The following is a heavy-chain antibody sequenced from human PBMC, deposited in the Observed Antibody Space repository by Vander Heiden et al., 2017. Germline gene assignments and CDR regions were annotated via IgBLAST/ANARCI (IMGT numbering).Heavy chain of an antibody. CDR3: ARRLGDNGALYYFDL. Sequence: QITLKESGPALVKPTPTLTPTCSFSGFSLRSDGVGVGWLRQPPGKALEWIALIYWDDEKRYSPSLQSRVAISEDTSKNQVLLTMTNMHPLDTGTYYCARRLGDNGALYYFDLWGQGTLVTVSS. V-gene: IGHV2-5*02. J-gene: IGHJ4*02. CDR2: IYWDDEK. D-gene: IGHD4-17*01. CDR1: GFSLRSDGVG.